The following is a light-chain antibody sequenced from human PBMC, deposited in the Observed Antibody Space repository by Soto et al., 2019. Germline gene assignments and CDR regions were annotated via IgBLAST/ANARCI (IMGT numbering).Light chain of an antibody. CDR1: QGISSY. J-gene: IGKJ4*01. Sequence: AIRMTQSPSSFSASTGDRVTITCRASQGISSYLDWYQQKPGKAPKLLIYAASTLQSGVPSRFSGSGSGTDFTLTISCLQSEDFATYSCQQYYSYPRTFGGGTKLEIK. CDR2: AAS. V-gene: IGKV1-8*01. CDR3: QQYYSYPRT.